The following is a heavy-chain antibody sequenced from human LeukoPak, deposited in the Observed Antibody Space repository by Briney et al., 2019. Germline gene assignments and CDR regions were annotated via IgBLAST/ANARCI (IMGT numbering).Heavy chain of an antibody. CDR3: ARDAGIYSVGASRSYYYYGMDV. V-gene: IGHV4-59*01. D-gene: IGHD1-26*01. CDR1: GGSISSYY. J-gene: IGHJ6*02. Sequence: SETLSLTCTVSGGSISSYYWSWIRQPPGKGLEWIGYIYYSGSTNYNPSLKSRVTISVDTSKNQFSLKLSSVTAADTAVYYCARDAGIYSVGASRSYYYYGMDVWGQGTTVTVSS. CDR2: IYYSGST.